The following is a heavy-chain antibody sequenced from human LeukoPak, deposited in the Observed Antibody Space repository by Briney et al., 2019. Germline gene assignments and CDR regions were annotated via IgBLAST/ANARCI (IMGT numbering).Heavy chain of an antibody. Sequence: GGSLRLSCAASGFTFSNHAMSWVRQAPGKGLEWVSTIGGSGSNTFYADSVKGRFTISRDNSKNKMYLQMNSLRAEDSAVYYCAKGGRFSSGWAYDYWGQGMLVTVSS. CDR1: GFTFSNHA. J-gene: IGHJ4*02. V-gene: IGHV3-23*01. CDR2: IGGSGSNT. CDR3: AKGGRFSSGWAYDY. D-gene: IGHD6-19*01.